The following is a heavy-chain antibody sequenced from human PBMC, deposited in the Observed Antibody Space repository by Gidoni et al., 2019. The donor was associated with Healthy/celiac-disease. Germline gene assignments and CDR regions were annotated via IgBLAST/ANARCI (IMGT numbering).Heavy chain of an antibody. CDR2: ISSSSSTI. Sequence: EVQLVESGGGLVQPGGSLRLSCAASGFTFSSFSMNWVRQAPGKGLEWVSYISSSSSTIYYADSVKGRFTISRDNAKNSLYLQMNSLRDEDTAVYYCARDLSGWGSESYYFDYWGQGTLVTVSS. J-gene: IGHJ4*02. CDR3: ARDLSGWGSESYYFDY. CDR1: GFTFSSFS. V-gene: IGHV3-48*02. D-gene: IGHD6-19*01.